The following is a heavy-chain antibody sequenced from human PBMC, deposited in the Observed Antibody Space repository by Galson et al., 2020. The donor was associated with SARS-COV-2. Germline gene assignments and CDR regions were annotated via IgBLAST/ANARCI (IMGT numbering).Heavy chain of an antibody. CDR2: ISSGASTI. D-gene: IGHD2-8*01. J-gene: IGHJ6*03. Sequence: GGSLRLSCAASGFSFSSYEMNWVRQAPGKGLEWVSHISSGASTIYNADSVKGRFTISRDNAKNSLFLQMNSLRAEDTAVYYCARVGGGTACTNGCYDYYYMDVWGKGTTVIVS. CDR3: ARVGGGTACTNGCYDYYYMDV. V-gene: IGHV3-48*03. CDR1: GFSFSSYE.